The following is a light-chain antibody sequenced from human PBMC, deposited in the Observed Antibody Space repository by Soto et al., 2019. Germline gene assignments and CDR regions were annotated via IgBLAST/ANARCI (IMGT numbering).Light chain of an antibody. CDR3: QQRSVWPLT. J-gene: IGKJ4*01. CDR1: QSVYSY. Sequence: EIVLTQSPGTLSLSPGERATLSCRASQSVYSYLAWFQQKPGQAPRLLIYDASNRATGIPGRFSGSGSGTDFTLTISSLEPEDFAVYYCQQRSVWPLTFGGGTKVEIK. V-gene: IGKV3-11*01. CDR2: DAS.